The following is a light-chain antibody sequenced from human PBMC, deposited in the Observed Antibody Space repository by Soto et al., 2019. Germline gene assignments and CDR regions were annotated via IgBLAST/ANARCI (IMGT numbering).Light chain of an antibody. CDR1: QHIKMC. CDR2: DAS. Sequence: DIRMTQSPNTLPASVGDRITITCRASQHIKMCLAWYQHKPGRAPRLLIYDASTLKPGVPSRFGGSASGRDFTLTISGLQPDDFATYYCQQYDVSPGTFGQGTKVENK. V-gene: IGKV1-5*01. CDR3: QQYDVSPGT. J-gene: IGKJ1*01.